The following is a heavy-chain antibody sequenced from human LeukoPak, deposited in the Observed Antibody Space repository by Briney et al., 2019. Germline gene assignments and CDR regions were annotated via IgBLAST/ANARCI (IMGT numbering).Heavy chain of an antibody. D-gene: IGHD6-13*01. CDR2: IYYSGST. J-gene: IGHJ3*02. V-gene: IGHV4-31*03. CDR3: ARDVAYSSSWYSSVDRGNAFDI. CDR1: GGPISSGGYS. Sequence: PSQTLSLTCTVSGGPISSGGYSWSWIRQHPGKGLEWIGYIYYSGSTYYNPSLKSRVTISVDTSKNQFSLKLSSVTAADTAVYYCARDVAYSSSWYSSVDRGNAFDIWGQGTMVTVSS.